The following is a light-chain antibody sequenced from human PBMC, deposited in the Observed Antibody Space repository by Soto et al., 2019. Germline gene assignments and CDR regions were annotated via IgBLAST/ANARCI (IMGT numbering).Light chain of an antibody. J-gene: IGKJ4*01. CDR2: LGS. CDR3: MQALQTPT. Sequence: DIVMTQSPLSLPVTPGEPASISCRSSHSLLHSNGYNYLDWYLQKPGQSPQLLIYLGSNRSSGVPDRFSGSGSGTDFTLKISRVEAEDVGVYYCMQALQTPTFGGGTKVDIK. V-gene: IGKV2-28*01. CDR1: HSLLHSNGYNY.